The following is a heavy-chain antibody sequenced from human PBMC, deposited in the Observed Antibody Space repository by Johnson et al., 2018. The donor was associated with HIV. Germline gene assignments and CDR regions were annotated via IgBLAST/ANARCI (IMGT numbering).Heavy chain of an antibody. CDR1: GFTFSSYA. Sequence: VKLVESGGGLVQPGRSLRLSCAASGFTFSSYAMHWVRQAPGKGLEWVSYISSSGSTIYYADSVKGRFTISRDNAKNSLYLQMNSLRAEDTAVYYCARGHYSSSWYGRYAFDIWGQGTMVTVSS. CDR2: ISSSGSTI. CDR3: ARGHYSSSWYGRYAFDI. J-gene: IGHJ3*02. D-gene: IGHD6-13*01. V-gene: IGHV3-48*03.